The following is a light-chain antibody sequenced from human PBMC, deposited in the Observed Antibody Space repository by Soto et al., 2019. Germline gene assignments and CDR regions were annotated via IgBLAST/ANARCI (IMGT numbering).Light chain of an antibody. CDR2: DGS. CDR3: HQYGPSPRFA. V-gene: IGKV3-20*01. Sequence: EVVLTQSPGTLYLSPGESATLSCRASQSVSSHYLGWYQQKPGQPPRLLIYDGSSRATGIPDRFSATASETDLTLTITRRETEDVAVYHCHQYGPSPRFALGPGTKVEIK. J-gene: IGKJ3*01. CDR1: QSVSSHY.